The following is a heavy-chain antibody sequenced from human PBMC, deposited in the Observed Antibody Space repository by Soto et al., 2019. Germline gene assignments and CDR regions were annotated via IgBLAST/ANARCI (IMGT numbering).Heavy chain of an antibody. CDR1: GDTLIDKF. J-gene: IGHJ5*02. D-gene: IGHD6-19*01. V-gene: IGHV1-46*03. Sequence: ASVKVSCKASGDTLIDKFIHWIREAPGQGLQWMGVINPTNGATSYAQKFQGRVTMTRDTSTSTMYIDMSSLTLEDTAVYYCARAEWSGLLSGWYYVAHWGQGTLVTVSS. CDR2: INPTNGAT. CDR3: ARAEWSGLLSGWYYVAH.